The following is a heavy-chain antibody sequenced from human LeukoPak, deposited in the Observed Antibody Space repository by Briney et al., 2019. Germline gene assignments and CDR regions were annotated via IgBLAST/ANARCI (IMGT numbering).Heavy chain of an antibody. J-gene: IGHJ5*02. CDR2: INPNSGGT. CDR1: GYTFTGYY. Sequence: ASVKVSCKASGYTFTGYYMHWVRQAPGQGLEWMGRINPNSGGTNYAQKFQGRVTMTRDTSISTAYMELSRLRSDDTAVYYCARTVHHSSGYYFSNWFDPSGQGTLVTVSS. V-gene: IGHV1-2*06. D-gene: IGHD3-22*01. CDR3: ARTVHHSSGYYFSNWFDP.